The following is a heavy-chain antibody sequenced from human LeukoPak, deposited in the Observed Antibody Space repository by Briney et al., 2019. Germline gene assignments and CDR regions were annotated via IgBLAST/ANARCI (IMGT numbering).Heavy chain of an antibody. Sequence: SETLSLTCTVSGGSISSYYWSWLRQPAGKGLEWIGRIYASGSTNYNPSLKSRVTMSVDTSKNQFSLKLSSVTAADTAVYYCARDRGPYYYGSGSYYYADWGQGTLVTVSS. V-gene: IGHV4-4*07. CDR1: GGSISSYY. J-gene: IGHJ4*02. D-gene: IGHD3-10*01. CDR2: IYASGST. CDR3: ARDRGPYYYGSGSYYYAD.